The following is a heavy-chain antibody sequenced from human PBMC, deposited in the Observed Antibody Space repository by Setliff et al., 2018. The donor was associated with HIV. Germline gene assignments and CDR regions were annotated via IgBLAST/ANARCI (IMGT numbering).Heavy chain of an antibody. CDR2: INLIGRT. J-gene: IGHJ4*02. CDR3: AKGDFTAMVMYFDF. V-gene: IGHV4-34*01. Sequence: PSETLSLTCAVYGGSFSGYYWNWIRQPPGKGLEWVGEINLIGRTNYNPSLKSRVSISVESAENRFSLELTSVTAADTAVYYCAKGDFTAMVMYFDFWGPGIPVTVSS. D-gene: IGHD2-21*02. CDR1: GGSFSGYY.